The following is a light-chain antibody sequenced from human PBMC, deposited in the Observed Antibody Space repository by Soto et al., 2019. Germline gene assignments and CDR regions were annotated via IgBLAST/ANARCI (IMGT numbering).Light chain of an antibody. CDR1: SSDVGAYNF. CDR2: DVS. Sequence: QSALTQPASVSGSPGQSITISCTGTSSDVGAYNFVSWYQQHPGKLPKLMIFDVSRRPSGVSDRFSGSKSGNTASLTISGLQAEDEGDYYCLSYTSSSTHVFGSGTKVTVL. CDR3: LSYTSSSTHV. V-gene: IGLV2-14*03. J-gene: IGLJ1*01.